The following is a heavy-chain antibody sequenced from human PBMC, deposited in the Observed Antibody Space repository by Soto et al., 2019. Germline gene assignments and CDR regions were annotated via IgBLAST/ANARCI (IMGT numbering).Heavy chain of an antibody. CDR3: VGGQYYFDY. J-gene: IGHJ4*02. Sequence: QVQLVESGGGVVQPGRSLRLSCAASGFPFTTYGMHWVREGPGKGLEWVAVISYDGSNKYYAYSVQGRFTISRDNSKKTLYLQLNRLRTEDTELYYCVGGQYYFDYRGQGTLVTVSS. CDR1: GFPFTTYG. D-gene: IGHD3-10*01. V-gene: IGHV3-30*03. CDR2: ISYDGSNK.